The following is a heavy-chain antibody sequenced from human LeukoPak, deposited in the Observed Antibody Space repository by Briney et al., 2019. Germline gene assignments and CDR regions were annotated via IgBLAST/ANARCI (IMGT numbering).Heavy chain of an antibody. CDR1: GLTFSDYY. Sequence: GGSLRLSCAASGLTFSDYYMTWIRQAPGKGLEWVSTISGSTGSTYYADSVKGRFTISRDNSKNTLYLQMNSLRVEDTAVYYCAKGGIVALTLFDYWGQGTLVTVSS. CDR3: AKGGIVALTLFDY. J-gene: IGHJ4*02. V-gene: IGHV3-23*01. D-gene: IGHD5-12*01. CDR2: ISGSTGST.